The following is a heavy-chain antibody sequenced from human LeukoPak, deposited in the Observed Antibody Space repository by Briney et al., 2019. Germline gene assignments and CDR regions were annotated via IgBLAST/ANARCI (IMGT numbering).Heavy chain of an antibody. Sequence: PGGSLRLSCAASGFTFSSYGMHWVRQAPGKGLEGVAVISYDGSNKYYADSVKGRFTISRDNSKNTLYLQMNSLRAEDTAVYYCAKGRSAAERSGSYYIFDYWGQGTLVTVSS. CDR3: AKGRSAAERSGSYYIFDY. CDR1: GFTFSSYG. V-gene: IGHV3-30*18. D-gene: IGHD1-26*01. CDR2: ISYDGSNK. J-gene: IGHJ4*02.